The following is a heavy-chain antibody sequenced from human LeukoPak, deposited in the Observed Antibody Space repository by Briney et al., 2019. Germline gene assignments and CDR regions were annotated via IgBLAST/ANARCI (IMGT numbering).Heavy chain of an antibody. V-gene: IGHV3-23*01. CDR1: GFTLFSYA. CDR3: ASQTTVTSNWFDP. J-gene: IGHJ5*02. Sequence: GGGLRRSFAASGFTLFSYAMSWVRQAPGEGVGWGSAISGSGGSTYYADSVKGRFTISRDNSKNTLYLQMNSLRSEDTAVYYCASQTTVTSNWFDPWGQGTLVTVSS. D-gene: IGHD4-11*01. CDR2: ISGSGGST.